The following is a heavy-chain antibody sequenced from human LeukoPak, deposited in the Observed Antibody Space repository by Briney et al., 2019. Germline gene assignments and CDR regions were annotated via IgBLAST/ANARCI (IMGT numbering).Heavy chain of an antibody. Sequence: GASVKVSCKASGYTFTGYYMHWVRQAPGQGLEWMGRINPNSGGTNYAQKFQGRVTMTRDTSISTAYMELSRLRSDDTAVYYCARKNRNYGVHYYYYMDVWGKGTTVTASS. CDR1: GYTFTGYY. J-gene: IGHJ6*03. D-gene: IGHD1-7*01. V-gene: IGHV1-2*06. CDR2: INPNSGGT. CDR3: ARKNRNYGVHYYYYMDV.